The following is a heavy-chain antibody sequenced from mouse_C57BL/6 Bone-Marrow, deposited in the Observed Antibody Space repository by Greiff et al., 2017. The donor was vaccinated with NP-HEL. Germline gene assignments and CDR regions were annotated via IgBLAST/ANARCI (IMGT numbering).Heavy chain of an antibody. J-gene: IGHJ3*01. V-gene: IGHV1-82*01. D-gene: IGHD1-1*01. CDR1: GYAFSSSW. CDR2: IYPGDGDT. CDR3: ARDYGSAWFAY. Sequence: VQLQQSGPELVKPGASVKISCKASGYAFSSSWMNWVKQRPGKGLEWIGRIYPGDGDTNYNGKFKGKATLTADKSSSTAYMQLSSLTSEDSAVYVCARDYGSAWFAYWGQGTLVTVSA.